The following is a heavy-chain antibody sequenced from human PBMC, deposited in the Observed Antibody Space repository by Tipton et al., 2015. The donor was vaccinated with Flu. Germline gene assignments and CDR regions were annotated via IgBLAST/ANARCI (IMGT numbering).Heavy chain of an antibody. CDR1: GYSFTSYW. CDR3: ARRIAVAGPGDWFDP. V-gene: IGHV5-51*01. CDR2: IYPGDSDT. J-gene: IGHJ5*02. Sequence: MQLVQSGAEVKKPGESLKISCKGSGYSFTSYWIGWVRQMPEKGLEWMGIIYPGDSDTRYSPSFQGQVTISADKSISTAYLQWSSLKAPDPAMYYCARRIAVAGPGDWFDPWGQGTLVPVSS. D-gene: IGHD6-19*01.